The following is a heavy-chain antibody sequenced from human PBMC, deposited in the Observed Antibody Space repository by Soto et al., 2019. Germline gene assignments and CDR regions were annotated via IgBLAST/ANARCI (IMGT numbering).Heavy chain of an antibody. CDR2: MNPNSGNT. Sequence: ASVKVSCKASGYTFTSYDINWVRQATGQGREWMGWMNPNSGNTGYAQKFQGRVTMTRNTSISTAYMELSSLRSEDTAVYYCAREIAVAGHTQYYYYYYGMDVWGQGXTVTVSS. V-gene: IGHV1-8*01. J-gene: IGHJ6*02. CDR1: GYTFTSYD. CDR3: AREIAVAGHTQYYYYYYGMDV. D-gene: IGHD6-19*01.